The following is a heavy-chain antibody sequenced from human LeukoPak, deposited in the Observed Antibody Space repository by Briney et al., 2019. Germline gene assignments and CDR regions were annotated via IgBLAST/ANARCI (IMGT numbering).Heavy chain of an antibody. J-gene: IGHJ5*02. Sequence: ASVKVSCKVSGYTLTKLSMHWVRQAPGKGLEWMGGFDPEDGETIYAQKFQGRVTMTEDTSTDTAYMELSSLRSEDTAVYYCATAGLTIFGVVTTNWFGPWGQGTLVTVSS. D-gene: IGHD3-3*01. CDR2: FDPEDGET. V-gene: IGHV1-24*01. CDR3: ATAGLTIFGVVTTNWFGP. CDR1: GYTLTKLS.